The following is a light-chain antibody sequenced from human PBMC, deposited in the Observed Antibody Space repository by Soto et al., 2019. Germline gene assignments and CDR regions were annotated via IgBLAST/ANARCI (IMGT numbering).Light chain of an antibody. J-gene: IGLJ3*02. CDR3: AAWDGSFNVQS. V-gene: IGLV1-44*01. CDR2: RND. CDR1: SSNIGRNA. Sequence: QSVLTQPPSASGTPGQRVTISCSGSSSNIGRNAVSWYRQVPGTAPKLLMYRNDQRPSGVPDRFSGSKSGTSASLAISGLQSDDEAHYFCAAWDGSFNVQSFGGGTKVTVL.